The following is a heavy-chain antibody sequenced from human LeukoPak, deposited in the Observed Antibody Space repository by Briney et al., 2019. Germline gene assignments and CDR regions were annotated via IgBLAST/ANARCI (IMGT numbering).Heavy chain of an antibody. CDR2: ISYDGSNK. D-gene: IGHD5-18*01. CDR3: ARDGDSYGYGAVDY. V-gene: IGHV3-30*03. Sequence: GGSLRLSCAASGFTFSSYGMHWVRQAPGKGLEWLAVISYDGSNKYYADSVKGRFTISRDNSKNTLYLQMNSLRPEDTAVYYCARDGDSYGYGAVDYWGQGTLVTVSS. CDR1: GFTFSSYG. J-gene: IGHJ4*02.